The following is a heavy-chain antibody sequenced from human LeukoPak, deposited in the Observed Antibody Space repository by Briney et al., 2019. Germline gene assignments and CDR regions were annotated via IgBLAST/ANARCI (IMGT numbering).Heavy chain of an antibody. Sequence: GGSLRLSCAASGFTFSSYAMSWVRQAPGKGLEWVSAISGSGSITYYADSVKGRFTISRDNSKNTLYLQMNSLRAEDTAVYYCARESSSWLYYYYGMDVWGQGTTVTVSS. D-gene: IGHD6-13*01. J-gene: IGHJ6*02. CDR3: ARESSSWLYYYYGMDV. CDR1: GFTFSSYA. V-gene: IGHV3-23*01. CDR2: ISGSGSIT.